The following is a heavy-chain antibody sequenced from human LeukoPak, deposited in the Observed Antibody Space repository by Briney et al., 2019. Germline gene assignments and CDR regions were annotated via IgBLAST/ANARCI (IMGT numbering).Heavy chain of an antibody. CDR1: GFTFSSHS. Sequence: GGSLRLSCAASGFTFSSHSMNWVRQAPGKGLEWVSSISSSSSYIYYADSVKGRFTISRGNAKNSLYLQMNSLRAEDTAVYYCARDRSGSSCDPWGQGTLVTVSS. V-gene: IGHV3-21*01. CDR3: ARDRSGSSCDP. J-gene: IGHJ5*02. CDR2: ISSSSSYI. D-gene: IGHD1-26*01.